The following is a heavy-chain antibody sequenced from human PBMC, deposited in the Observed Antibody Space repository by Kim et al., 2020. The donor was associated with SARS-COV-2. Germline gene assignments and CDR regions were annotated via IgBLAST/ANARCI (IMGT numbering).Heavy chain of an antibody. V-gene: IGHV4-59*01. CDR3: SRGFYTNSWYPNLDY. D-gene: IGHD6-13*01. CDR1: GGSMNSFY. J-gene: IGHJ4*02. Sequence: SETLSLTCSASGGSMNSFYRSWIRQSPGQGLEWIGYVYYSGITKYYRSLRSRVTILIDMSKNQFPLNLRSVIGADSAAYYCSRGFYTNSWYPNLDYWGQG. CDR2: VYYSGIT.